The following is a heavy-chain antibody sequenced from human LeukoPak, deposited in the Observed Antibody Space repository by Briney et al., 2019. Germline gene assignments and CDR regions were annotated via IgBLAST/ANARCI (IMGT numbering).Heavy chain of an antibody. CDR1: GGSISTSNYY. D-gene: IGHD1-14*01. CDR2: IYYSGST. V-gene: IGHV4-61*01. Sequence: SETLSLTCTVSGGSISTSNYYWSWIRQPPGKGLEWIGYIYYSGSTNYNPSLKSRVTISVDTSKNQFSLKLSSVTAADTAVYYCAREVGTFFDYWGQGTLVTVSS. J-gene: IGHJ4*02. CDR3: AREVGTFFDY.